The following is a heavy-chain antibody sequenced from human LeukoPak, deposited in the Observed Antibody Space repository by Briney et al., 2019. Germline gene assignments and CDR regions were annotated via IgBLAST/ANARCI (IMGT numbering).Heavy chain of an antibody. D-gene: IGHD4-17*01. CDR1: GYTFTSYG. CDR3: GMGTVTTIYYGMDV. J-gene: IGHJ6*02. Sequence: ASVKVSCKASGYTFTSYGISWVRQAPGQGLEWMGRIIPIHGIANYAQNFQGRVTITADRSTSTAYMELSSLRSEDTAVYYCGMGTVTTIYYGMDVWGQGTTVTVSS. CDR2: IIPIHGIA. V-gene: IGHV1-69*04.